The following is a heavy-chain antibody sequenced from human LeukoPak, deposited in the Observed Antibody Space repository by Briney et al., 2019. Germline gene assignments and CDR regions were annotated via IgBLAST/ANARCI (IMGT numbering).Heavy chain of an antibody. D-gene: IGHD1-26*01. J-gene: IGHJ4*02. CDR3: ARDKWELLQLDY. CDR1: GYTFTSYD. Sequence: ASVKVSCKASGYTFTSYDINWVRQATGQGLEWMGWMNPNSGNTGYAQKFQGRVTMTRNTSISTAYMELSSLRSEDTAVYYCARDKWELLQLDYWGQGTPVTVSS. CDR2: MNPNSGNT. V-gene: IGHV1-8*01.